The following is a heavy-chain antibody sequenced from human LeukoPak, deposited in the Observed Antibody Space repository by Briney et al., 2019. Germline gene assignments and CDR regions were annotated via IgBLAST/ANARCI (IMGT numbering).Heavy chain of an antibody. CDR2: IKSEADGGTV. D-gene: IGHD2/OR15-2a*01. CDR3: TTDRLFLQH. J-gene: IGHJ1*01. CDR1: GFNLTNAW. Sequence: RGSLRLSCESSGFNLTNAWMSWVRQTPGQGLEWVGRIKSEADGGTVHYAAPVKGRFNISRDDSTATLFLQMNSLQTADTGVYYCTTDRLFLQHWGQGILVTVSS. V-gene: IGHV3-15*01.